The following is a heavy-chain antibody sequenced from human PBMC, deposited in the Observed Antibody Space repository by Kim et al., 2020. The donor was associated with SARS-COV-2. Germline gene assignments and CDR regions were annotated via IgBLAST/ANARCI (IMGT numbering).Heavy chain of an antibody. CDR3: ARDGTNILRSRRSMDV. CDR2: ISSSSSYI. Sequence: GGSLRLSCAASGFTFSSYSMNWVRQAPGKGLEWVSSISSSSSYIYYADSVKGRFTISRDNAKNSLYLQMNSLRAEDTAVYYCARDGTNILRSRRSMDVWGKGTTVTVSS. D-gene: IGHD4-17*01. V-gene: IGHV3-21*01. J-gene: IGHJ6*04. CDR1: GFTFSSYS.